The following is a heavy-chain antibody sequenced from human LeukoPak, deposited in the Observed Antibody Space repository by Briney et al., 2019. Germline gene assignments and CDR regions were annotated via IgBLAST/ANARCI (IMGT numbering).Heavy chain of an antibody. V-gene: IGHV3-43*02. CDR1: GFTFDDYA. Sequence: PGGSLRLSCAASGFTFDDYAMHWVRQAPGKGLEWVSLISGDGGSTYYADSVKGRFTISRDNSKNSLYLQMNSLRAADTAVYYCARESYRSGGRCYCDYGGQGTLVTVSS. CDR3: ARESYRSGGRCYCDY. D-gene: IGHD2-15*01. CDR2: ISGDGGST. J-gene: IGHJ4*02.